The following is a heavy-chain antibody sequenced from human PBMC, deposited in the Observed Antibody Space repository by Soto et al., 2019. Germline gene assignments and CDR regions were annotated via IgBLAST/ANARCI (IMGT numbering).Heavy chain of an antibody. CDR3: ARLGGSNWAVAY. V-gene: IGHV4-39*01. J-gene: IGHJ4*02. D-gene: IGHD7-27*01. Sequence: PSETLSLTCTVSGDSISNSNYYWGWLRQPPGKGLEWIVSIYSSGNTYYNPSLKSRVAISVDKSKNQFSLNVTSGTAAATAVYYCARLGGSNWAVAYWGQGTLVTVFS. CDR2: IYSSGNT. CDR1: GDSISNSNYY.